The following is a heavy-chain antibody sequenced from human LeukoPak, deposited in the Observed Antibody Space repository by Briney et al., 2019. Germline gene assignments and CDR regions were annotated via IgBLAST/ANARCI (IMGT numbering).Heavy chain of an antibody. V-gene: IGHV3-21*01. D-gene: IGHD3-22*01. J-gene: IGHJ4*02. CDR2: ISPSSSYI. CDR1: GFTFSSYA. CDR3: ARVVTYYSGSSGYSLDL. Sequence: GGSLRLSCAASGFTFSSYAMSWVRQAPGKGLEWVSSISPSSSYIHYADSAKGRFTISRDDAKNSLYLQMTSLRAEDTAVYYCARVVTYYSGSSGYSLDLWGQGALVIVSS.